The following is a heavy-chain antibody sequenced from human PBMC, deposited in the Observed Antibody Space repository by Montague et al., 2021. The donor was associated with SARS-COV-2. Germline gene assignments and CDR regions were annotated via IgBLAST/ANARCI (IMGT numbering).Heavy chain of an antibody. CDR3: ARDPRYSLSWSFDY. V-gene: IGHV6-1*01. D-gene: IGHD6-13*01. CDR1: GDSVSSNTAA. CDR2: TYYRSKWDY. Sequence: CAISGDSVSSNTAAWNRISQSPSRGLEWLGRTYYRSKWDYDYAVSVKSRMTISPDTSKKQFSLQLSSVTPEDRAVYYCARDPRYSLSWSFDYWGQGTLVTVPS. J-gene: IGHJ4*02.